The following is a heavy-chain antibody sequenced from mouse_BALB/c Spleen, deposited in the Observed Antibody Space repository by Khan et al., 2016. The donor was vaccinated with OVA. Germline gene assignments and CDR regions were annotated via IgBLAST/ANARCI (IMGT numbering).Heavy chain of an antibody. CDR3: ARSWAMDY. V-gene: IGHV5-15*02. J-gene: IGHJ4*01. Sequence: EVELVESGGGLVQPGGSRKLSCAASGFTFSDYGLAWVRQAPGKGPEWVAFISSLAYSIYYADTVTGRFTISRENAKNTLYLEMSRRRSEDTAMYYCARSWAMDYWGHGASVTVSS. CDR1: GFTFSDYG. CDR2: ISSLAYSI.